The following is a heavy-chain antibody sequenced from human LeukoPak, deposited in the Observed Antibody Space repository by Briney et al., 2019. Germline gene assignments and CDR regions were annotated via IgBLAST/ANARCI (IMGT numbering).Heavy chain of an antibody. Sequence: PSETLSLTCAVSGGSFSSYYWNWIRQPPGKGLEWMGEINHSGSTNYTPSLKSRVTISVDTSKNQFSLKLSSVTAADTAVYYCARFGMVRGVMTHWGQGTLVTVSS. D-gene: IGHD3-10*01. J-gene: IGHJ4*02. CDR3: ARFGMVRGVMTH. CDR1: GGSFSSYY. V-gene: IGHV4-34*01. CDR2: INHSGST.